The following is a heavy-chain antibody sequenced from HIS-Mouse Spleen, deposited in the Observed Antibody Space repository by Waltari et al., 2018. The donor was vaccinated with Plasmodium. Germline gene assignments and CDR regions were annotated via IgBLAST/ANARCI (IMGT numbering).Heavy chain of an antibody. Sequence: QVQLQESGPGLVKPSETLSLTCTVSGGSISSYYWSWIRQPPGKGLEWIGYIYYSGGTNYNPSRKSRVTISVDTSKNQCSLKLSSVTAADTAVYYCARGYDFWSGYSPYFDYWGQGTLVTVSS. CDR2: IYYSGGT. CDR3: ARGYDFWSGYSPYFDY. V-gene: IGHV4-59*01. CDR1: GGSISSYY. D-gene: IGHD3-3*01. J-gene: IGHJ4*02.